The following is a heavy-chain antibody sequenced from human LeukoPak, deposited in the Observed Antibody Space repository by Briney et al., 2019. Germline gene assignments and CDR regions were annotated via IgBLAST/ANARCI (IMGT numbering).Heavy chain of an antibody. V-gene: IGHV1-2*02. CDR3: ARDLHIAARLYY. D-gene: IGHD6-6*01. J-gene: IGHJ4*02. Sequence: ASVKVSCKASGYTFTGYYMHWVRQAPGQGLEWMGWINPNSGGTNYAQKFQGRVTMTRDTSTSTAYMELRSLRSDDTAVYYCARDLHIAARLYYWGQGTLVTVSS. CDR1: GYTFTGYY. CDR2: INPNSGGT.